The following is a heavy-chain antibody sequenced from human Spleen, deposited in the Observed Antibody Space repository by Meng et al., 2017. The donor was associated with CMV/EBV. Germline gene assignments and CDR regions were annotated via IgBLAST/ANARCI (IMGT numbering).Heavy chain of an antibody. CDR2: INPNSGGT. J-gene: IGHJ3*02. D-gene: IGHD6-25*01. Sequence: ASVKVSCKASGYTFTGYYMHWVRQAPGQGLEWMGWINPNSGGTNYAQKFQGRVTMTRDTSISTAYMELSRLRSDDTAVYYCARAGRVLPAAIGAFDIWGQGTLVTVSS. V-gene: IGHV1-2*02. CDR3: ARAGRVLPAAIGAFDI. CDR1: GYTFTGYY.